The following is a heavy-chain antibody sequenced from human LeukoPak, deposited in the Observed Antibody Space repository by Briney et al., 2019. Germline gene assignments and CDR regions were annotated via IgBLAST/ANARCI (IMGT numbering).Heavy chain of an antibody. CDR3: VRGNPFGAY. CDR2: INKDGSER. Sequence: TGGSLRLSFLASGFMFKDYWMQWVRQAPGKGLEWVANINKDGSERHYIDPVKGRFTISRDNTRDSLSLQMDGLRVEDTAVYYCVRGNPFGAYWGQGTLVTVSS. CDR1: GFMFKDYW. V-gene: IGHV3-7*03. J-gene: IGHJ4*02. D-gene: IGHD4/OR15-4a*01.